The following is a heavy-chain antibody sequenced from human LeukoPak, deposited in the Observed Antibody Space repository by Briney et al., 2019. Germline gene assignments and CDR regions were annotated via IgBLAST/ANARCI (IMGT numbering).Heavy chain of an antibody. D-gene: IGHD4-23*01. CDR1: GYSVIDYY. CDR3: ARQGYSGHSQGAADY. CDR2: ISAYNGNT. V-gene: IGHV1-18*04. Sequence: ASVKVSCKASGYSVIDYYMHWVRQAPGQGLEWMGWISAYNGNTNYAQKFQGRVTMTTDTSTSTAHMELRSLRSDDTAVYYCARQGYSGHSQGAADYWGQGTLVTVSS. J-gene: IGHJ4*02.